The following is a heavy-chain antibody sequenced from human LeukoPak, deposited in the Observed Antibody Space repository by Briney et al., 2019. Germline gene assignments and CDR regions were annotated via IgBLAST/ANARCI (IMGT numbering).Heavy chain of an antibody. CDR2: IYTSAST. V-gene: IGHV4-4*07. CDR1: GGSISAYY. Sequence: SETLSLTCTVSGGSISAYYWSWIRQPAGKGLEWIGRIYTSASTNYNPSLKSRVTMSLDTSKNQFSLKLRSVTAADTALYYCARGIYCSGTTCYYYYYYMDVWGKGTTVTVSS. J-gene: IGHJ6*03. CDR3: ARGIYCSGTTCYYYYYYMDV. D-gene: IGHD2-2*01.